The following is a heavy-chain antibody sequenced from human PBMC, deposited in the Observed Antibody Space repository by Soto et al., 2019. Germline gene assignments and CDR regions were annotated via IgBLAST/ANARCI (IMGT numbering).Heavy chain of an antibody. CDR2: IYHSGST. J-gene: IGHJ4*02. V-gene: IGHV4-38-2*02. CDR1: GYSISSGYY. CDR3: AREVVDDFWSGYIDY. Sequence: SETLSLTCTVSGYSISSGYYWGWIRQPPGKGLEWIGSIYHSGSTYYNPSLKSRVTISVDTSKNQFSLKLSSVTAADTAVYYCAREVVDDFWSGYIDYWGQGTLVTVSS. D-gene: IGHD3-3*01.